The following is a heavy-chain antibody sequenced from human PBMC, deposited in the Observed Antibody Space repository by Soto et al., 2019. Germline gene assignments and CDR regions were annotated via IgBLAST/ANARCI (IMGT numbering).Heavy chain of an antibody. CDR1: GFTFSTYG. D-gene: IGHD2-2*01. CDR3: ARSHIPAAMPIYYYYYGMDV. Sequence: GGSLRLSCAASGFTFSTYGMHWVRQAPGKGLEWVAVIWYDGSNKYYADSVKGRFTISRDNSKNTLYLQMNSLRAEDTAVYCCARSHIPAAMPIYYYYYGMDVWGQGTTVTVSS. J-gene: IGHJ6*02. CDR2: IWYDGSNK. V-gene: IGHV3-33*01.